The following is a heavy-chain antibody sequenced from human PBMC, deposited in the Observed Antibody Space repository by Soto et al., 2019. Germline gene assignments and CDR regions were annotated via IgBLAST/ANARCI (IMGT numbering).Heavy chain of an antibody. V-gene: IGHV3-30*04. Sequence: QVQLVESGGGVVQPGRSLRLSCAASGFTFSSYAMHWVRQAPGKGLEWVAVIAFDGSKKYYADSVKGRFTISRDNSKNTVHLQMNGLRAEDTAVYYCAKDGSDYGDWGNWFDPWGQGTLVSVSS. CDR3: AKDGSDYGDWGNWFDP. CDR2: IAFDGSKK. CDR1: GFTFSSYA. D-gene: IGHD4-17*01. J-gene: IGHJ5*02.